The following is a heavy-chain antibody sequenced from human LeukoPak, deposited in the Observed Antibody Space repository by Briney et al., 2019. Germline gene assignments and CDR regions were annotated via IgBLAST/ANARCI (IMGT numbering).Heavy chain of an antibody. D-gene: IGHD3-22*01. CDR2: IYYSGST. CDR1: GGSISSYY. CDR3: ARDLRTYYYGSSRIRIDY. V-gene: IGHV4-59*01. Sequence: PSETLSLTCTVSGGSISSYYWSWIRQPPGKGLEWIGYIYYSGSTNYNPSLKSRVTISVDTSKNQFSLKLSSVTAADTAVYYCARDLRTYYYGSSRIRIDYWGQGTLVTVSS. J-gene: IGHJ4*02.